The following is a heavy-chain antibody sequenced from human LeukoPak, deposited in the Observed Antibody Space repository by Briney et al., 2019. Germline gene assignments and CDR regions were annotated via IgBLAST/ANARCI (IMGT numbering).Heavy chain of an antibody. CDR2: ISGSGGST. V-gene: IGHV3-23*01. D-gene: IGHD3-16*01. Sequence: GGSLRLSCAASGFTFSSYAMSWVRQAPGKGLEWVSTISGSGGSTYYVDSVKGRFTISGDNSKNTLYLQMNSLRAEDTAVYYCAKEGRGSYSAGSYYYGMDVWGQGTTVTVSS. CDR3: AKEGRGSYSAGSYYYGMDV. J-gene: IGHJ6*02. CDR1: GFTFSSYA.